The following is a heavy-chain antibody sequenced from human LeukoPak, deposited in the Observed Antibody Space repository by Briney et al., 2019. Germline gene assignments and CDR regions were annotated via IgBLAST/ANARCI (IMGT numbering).Heavy chain of an antibody. D-gene: IGHD3-16*01. V-gene: IGHV4-59*01. CDR2: IYYSGST. Sequence: SETLSLTRTVSGGSISSYYWSWIRQPPGKGLEWIGYIYYSGSTNYNPSLKSRVTISVDTSKNQFSLKLSSVTAADTAVYYCARAGGASYYMDVWGKGTTVTVSS. J-gene: IGHJ6*03. CDR3: ARAGGASYYMDV. CDR1: GGSISSYY.